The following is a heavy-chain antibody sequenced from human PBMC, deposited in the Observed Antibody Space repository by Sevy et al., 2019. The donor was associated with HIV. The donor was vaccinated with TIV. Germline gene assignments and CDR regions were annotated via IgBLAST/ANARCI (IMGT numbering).Heavy chain of an antibody. CDR1: GGTFSSYA. D-gene: IGHD3-10*01. CDR3: ARVQTIRGVNWFDP. V-gene: IGHV1-69*06. J-gene: IGHJ5*02. Sequence: ASVKVSCKASGGTFSSYAISWVRQAPGQGLEWMGGIIPIFGTANYAQKFQGRVTITADKSTSTAYMELSSLRSEDTAVYYCARVQTIRGVNWFDPWGQGTLVTVSS. CDR2: IIPIFGTA.